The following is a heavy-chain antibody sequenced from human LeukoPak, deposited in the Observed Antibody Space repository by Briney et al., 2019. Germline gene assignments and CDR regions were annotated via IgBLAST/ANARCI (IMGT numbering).Heavy chain of an antibody. D-gene: IGHD6-13*01. CDR3: ARGKRGYSSSWYDY. V-gene: IGHV4-34*01. CDR2: INHSGST. CDR1: GGTFSGYY. J-gene: IGHJ4*02. Sequence: SETLSLTCAVYGGTFSGYYWSWIRQPPGKGLEWIGEINHSGSTNYNPSLKSRVTISVDTSKNQFSLKLSSVTAADTAVYYCARGKRGYSSSWYDYWGQGTLVTVSS.